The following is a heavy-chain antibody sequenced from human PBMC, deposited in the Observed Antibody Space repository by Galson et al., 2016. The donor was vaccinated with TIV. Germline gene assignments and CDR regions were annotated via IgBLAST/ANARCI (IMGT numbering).Heavy chain of an antibody. Sequence: SVKVSCKVSGYTLSDLSMHWVRQAPGKGLEWMGGFDPENDRAIYAQRFKGRVNMTDDTSTDTSSLELRRLRSDDTAVYFCATARLGIFNYFDSWGQGTLVTVSS. D-gene: IGHD3-9*01. J-gene: IGHJ4*02. CDR2: FDPENDRA. CDR1: GYTLSDLS. CDR3: ATARLGIFNYFDS. V-gene: IGHV1-24*01.